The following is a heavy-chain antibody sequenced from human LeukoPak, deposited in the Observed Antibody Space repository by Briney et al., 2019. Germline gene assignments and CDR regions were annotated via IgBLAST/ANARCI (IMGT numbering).Heavy chain of an antibody. CDR3: ARDRWGTTYRFDY. Sequence: ASVKVSCKASGYTFTSYYMHWVRQAPGQGLEWMGWINLNSGDTDYAQKFQGRVTMTRDTSITTAYMELSRLKSDDTAMYYCARDRWGTTYRFDYWGQGTLVTVSP. CDR1: GYTFTSYY. D-gene: IGHD2/OR15-2a*01. V-gene: IGHV1-2*02. CDR2: INLNSGDT. J-gene: IGHJ4*02.